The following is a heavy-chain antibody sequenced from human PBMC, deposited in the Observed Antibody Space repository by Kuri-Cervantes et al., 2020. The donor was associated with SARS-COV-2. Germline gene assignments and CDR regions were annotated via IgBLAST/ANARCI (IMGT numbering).Heavy chain of an antibody. D-gene: IGHD1-20*01. V-gene: IGHV4-34*01. CDR2: INHSGST. CDR3: ASRSASLTELYYFDY. CDR1: GGSLSGYY. J-gene: IGHJ4*02. Sequence: SETLSLTCAVYGGSLSGYYWSWIRQPPGKGLEWIGEINHSGSTNYNPSLKSRVTISVDTSKNQVSLKLSSVTAADTAVYYCASRSASLTELYYFDYWGQGTLVTVSS.